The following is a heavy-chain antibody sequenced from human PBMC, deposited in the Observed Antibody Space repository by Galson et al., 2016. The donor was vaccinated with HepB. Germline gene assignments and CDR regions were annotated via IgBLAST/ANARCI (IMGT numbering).Heavy chain of an antibody. V-gene: IGHV1-69*13. J-gene: IGHJ4*02. Sequence: SVKVSCKASGGTFNTYGVSWVRQAPGQGLEWVGGIIPKFVRGNYARQFQGRVSINVDGSTDTAYMELRSLRSEDTGVYYCARGRNYGDYPGFEYWGQGTLVTVSS. CDR1: GGTFNTYG. CDR2: IIPKFVRG. CDR3: ARGRNYGDYPGFEY. D-gene: IGHD4-17*01.